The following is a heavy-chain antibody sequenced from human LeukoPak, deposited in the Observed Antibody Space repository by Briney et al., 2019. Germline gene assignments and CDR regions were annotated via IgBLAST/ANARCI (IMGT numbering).Heavy chain of an antibody. Sequence: ASVKVSCKASGYTFTSYGISWVRQAPGQGLEWMGWISAYNGNTNYAQKLQGRVTMTTDTSTSTAYMELRSLRSDDTAVYYCAREPGGFEGSSSWYTLWGQGTLVTVSS. CDR3: AREPGGFEGSSSWYTL. V-gene: IGHV1-18*01. CDR2: ISAYNGNT. CDR1: GYTFTSYG. J-gene: IGHJ4*02. D-gene: IGHD6-13*01.